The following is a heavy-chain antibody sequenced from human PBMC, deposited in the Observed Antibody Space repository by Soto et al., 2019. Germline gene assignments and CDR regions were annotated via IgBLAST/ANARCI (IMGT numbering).Heavy chain of an antibody. D-gene: IGHD6-19*01. CDR3: PTRLGAYSSGSYFDY. V-gene: IGHV4-39*07. Sequence: SETLSLTCTVSGGSISTRSSYWSWIRQPPGKGLEWIGNIYYIGNTNYNPSLKSRVTISVDTSKNQFSLKLSSLTAADTAVYYCPTRLGAYSSGSYFDYWGQGTLVTVSP. CDR1: GGSISTRSSY. J-gene: IGHJ4*02. CDR2: IYYIGNT.